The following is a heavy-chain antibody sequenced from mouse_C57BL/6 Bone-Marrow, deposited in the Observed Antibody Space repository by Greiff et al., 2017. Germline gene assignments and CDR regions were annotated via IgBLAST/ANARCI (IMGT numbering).Heavy chain of an antibody. D-gene: IGHD1-1*01. V-gene: IGHV1-62-2*01. Sequence: QGLEWIGLFYPGSGSIKYNEKFKDKATLTADKSSSTVYMELSRLTSEDSAVYFCARHGDYYYGSSPWYFDVWGTGTTVTVSS. J-gene: IGHJ1*03. CDR2: FYPGSGSI. CDR3: ARHGDYYYGSSPWYFDV.